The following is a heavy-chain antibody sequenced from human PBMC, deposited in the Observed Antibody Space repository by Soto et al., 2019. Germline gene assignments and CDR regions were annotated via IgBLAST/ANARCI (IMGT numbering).Heavy chain of an antibody. CDR2: IYYSGST. CDR1: GVSISSYY. CDR3: ARVATVVTG. J-gene: IGHJ4*02. D-gene: IGHD2-15*01. V-gene: IGHV4-59*01. Sequence: WETLSVTCTASGVSISSYYWSWIRQPPGKGLEWIGYIYYSGSTTYNPSRKSRVTISVDASKKQFSLKLSCVTAVDTAVYYCARVATVVTGWGQGTLVTVPQ.